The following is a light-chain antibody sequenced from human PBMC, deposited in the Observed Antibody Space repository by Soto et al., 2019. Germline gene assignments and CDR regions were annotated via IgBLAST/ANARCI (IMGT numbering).Light chain of an antibody. V-gene: IGLV1-40*01. CDR1: SSNIGAGFD. Sequence: QSALTQPPSVSGAPGQRVTIPCTGTSSNIGAGFDVHWYQHLPGTAPKLLIYGNNHRPSGVPDRFSGSKSGTSASPAITGLQAEDEADYSCQSFDTSLGRSVFGGGTKLTVL. J-gene: IGLJ2*01. CDR3: QSFDTSLGRSV. CDR2: GNN.